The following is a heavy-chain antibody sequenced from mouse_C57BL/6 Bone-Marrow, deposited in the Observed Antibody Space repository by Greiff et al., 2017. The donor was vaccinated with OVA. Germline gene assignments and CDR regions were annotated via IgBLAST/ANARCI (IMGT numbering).Heavy chain of an antibody. CDR1: GYTFTSYW. D-gene: IGHD2-4*01. CDR2: IHPNSGST. V-gene: IGHV1-64*01. Sequence: QVQLQQPGAELVKPGASVKLSCKASGYTFTSYWMHWVKQRPGQGLEWIGMIHPNSGSTNYNEKFKSQATLTVDKSSSTAYMQLSSLTSEDSAVYYCARPYDYDRDYYAMDYWGQGTSVTVSS. CDR3: ARPYDYDRDYYAMDY. J-gene: IGHJ4*01.